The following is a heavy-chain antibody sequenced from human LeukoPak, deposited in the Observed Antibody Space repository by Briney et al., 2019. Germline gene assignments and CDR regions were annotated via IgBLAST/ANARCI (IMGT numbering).Heavy chain of an antibody. J-gene: IGHJ4*02. CDR1: GLSVSSNY. CDR3: ARGLPLFF. Sequence: HAGGSLRLSCAVSGLSVSSNYMWWVRQAPGKGLEWVSVIFSAGSPNYADSVKGRFTISRDNSQNTLYLQMNSLRAEDTAVYYCARGLPLFFRGQGTLVTVSS. CDR2: IFSAGSP. V-gene: IGHV3-66*01.